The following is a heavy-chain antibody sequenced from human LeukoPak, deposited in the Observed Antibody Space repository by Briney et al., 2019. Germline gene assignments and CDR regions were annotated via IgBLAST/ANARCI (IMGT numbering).Heavy chain of an antibody. CDR3: ARSGRLRFLEWLARGYYMDV. CDR1: GGSFSGYY. Sequence: PSETLSLTCAVYGGSFSGYYWSWIRQPPGKGLEWIGEINHSGSTNYNPSLKSRVTISVDTSKNQFSLKLSSVTAADTAVYYCARSGRLRFLEWLARGYYMDVWGKGTTVTVSS. J-gene: IGHJ6*03. D-gene: IGHD3-3*01. V-gene: IGHV4-34*01. CDR2: INHSGST.